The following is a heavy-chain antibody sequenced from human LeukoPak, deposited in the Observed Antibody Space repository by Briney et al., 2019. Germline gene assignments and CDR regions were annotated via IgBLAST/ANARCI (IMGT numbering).Heavy chain of an antibody. CDR2: INTNTGNP. J-gene: IGHJ4*02. CDR3: ARGEGKTAMVTSFDY. V-gene: IGHV7-4-1*02. D-gene: IGHD5-18*01. Sequence: ASVKVSCKASGYSFSNHGMNWVRQAPGQGLEWMGWINTNTGNPTHAQGFTGRVVFSWDTSASTAYLQLSSLKAEDTAVYYCARGEGKTAMVTSFDYWGQGTLVTVSS. CDR1: GYSFSNHG.